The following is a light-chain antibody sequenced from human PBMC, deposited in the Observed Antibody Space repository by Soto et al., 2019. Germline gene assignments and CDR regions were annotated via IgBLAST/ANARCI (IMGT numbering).Light chain of an antibody. CDR1: QNINSY. J-gene: IGKJ1*01. Sequence: DIQMTQSPLSLSASVGDRLTISCRASQNINSYLNWYQQKPGKAPKLLIYAASSLQSGVSSRFSGSGSGTDFTLTISSVQPEDFATYYCQQSYSTPRTFGQGTKVDI. V-gene: IGKV1-39*01. CDR2: AAS. CDR3: QQSYSTPRT.